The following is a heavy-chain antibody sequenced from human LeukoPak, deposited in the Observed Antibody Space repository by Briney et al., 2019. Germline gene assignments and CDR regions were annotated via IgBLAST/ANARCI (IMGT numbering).Heavy chain of an antibody. J-gene: IGHJ6*03. V-gene: IGHV4-61*02. CDR3: ARLGGYQVGHYYYYMDV. Sequence: PPQTLSLTCTVSGGSISSGSYYWSWIRQPAGKGLEWIGRIYTSGSTNYNPSLKSRLTITVDTSRNQFSLNLSSVTAADTAVYYRARLGGYQVGHYYYYMDVWGKGTTVTVSS. CDR2: IYTSGST. D-gene: IGHD3-16*02. CDR1: GGSISSGSYY.